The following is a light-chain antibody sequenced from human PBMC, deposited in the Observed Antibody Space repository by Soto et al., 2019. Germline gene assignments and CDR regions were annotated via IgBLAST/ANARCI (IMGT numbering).Light chain of an antibody. V-gene: IGKV1-5*01. J-gene: IGKJ1*01. CDR3: QQYNSCWT. Sequence: DIQMTQSPSTLSASVGDRVTITCRASQSIGRWLAWYQQKPGKAPKLLIYDASSLESGVSSRFSGSASETEFTLTISGLQPDDFATYYCQQYNSCWTFGQGTKVEVK. CDR1: QSIGRW. CDR2: DAS.